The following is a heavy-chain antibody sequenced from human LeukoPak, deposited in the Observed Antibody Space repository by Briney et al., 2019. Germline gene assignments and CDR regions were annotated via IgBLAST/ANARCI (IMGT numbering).Heavy chain of an antibody. V-gene: IGHV3-30*02. CDR3: AREAITMVRGVFINQYYFDY. D-gene: IGHD3-10*01. CDR2: IRYDGGNK. Sequence: SGGSLRLSCAASGFTFSSYGMHWVRQAPGKGLEWVAFIRYDGGNKYYADSVKGRFTISRDNSKNTLYLQMNSLRAEDTAVYYCAREAITMVRGVFINQYYFDYWGQGILVTVSS. J-gene: IGHJ4*02. CDR1: GFTFSSYG.